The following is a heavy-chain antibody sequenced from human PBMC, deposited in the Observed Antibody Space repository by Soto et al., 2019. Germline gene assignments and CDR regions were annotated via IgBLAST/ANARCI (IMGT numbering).Heavy chain of an antibody. Sequence: EVQLVQSRAEVKKPGESLRISCKGSGYKFSTYWITWVRQMPGKGLEWMGKIDPSDFYTKYSPSFEGHVTISVNKSISTAYLQWSSLKASDTAMYYCARRGRFGELLLPLGQGTLVTVSS. J-gene: IGHJ5*02. CDR2: IDPSDFYT. V-gene: IGHV5-10-1*01. D-gene: IGHD3-10*01. CDR1: GYKFSTYW. CDR3: ARRGRFGELLLP.